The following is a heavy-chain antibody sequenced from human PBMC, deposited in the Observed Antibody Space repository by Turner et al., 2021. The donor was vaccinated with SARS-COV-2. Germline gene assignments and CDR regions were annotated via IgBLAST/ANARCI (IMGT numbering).Heavy chain of an antibody. D-gene: IGHD3-22*01. J-gene: IGHJ3*02. CDR2: IGTAGDT. CDR1: GFPFGGYD. Sequence: EVQLVESGGGLVQPGGSLRLSCPAPGFPFGGYDMHWVRQGTGKGLEWVSDIGTAGDTNYPGSVKGRFTISREKAKNSLYLQMNSLRAGDTAVYYCARATDYYDSSGYYHTGAFDIWGQGTMVTVSS. CDR3: ARATDYYDSSGYYHTGAFDI. V-gene: IGHV3-13*04.